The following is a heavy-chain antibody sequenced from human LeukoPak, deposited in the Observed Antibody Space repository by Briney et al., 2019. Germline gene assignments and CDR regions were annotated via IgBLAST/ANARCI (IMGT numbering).Heavy chain of an antibody. J-gene: IGHJ6*02. V-gene: IGHV3-30-3*01. D-gene: IGHD3-10*01. CDR2: ISYDGSNT. Sequence: GGSLRLSCAASGFTFSSYAMHWVRQAPGKGLEWVAVISYDGSNTYYADSVKGRFTISRDNAKNSLYLQMNSLRAEDTALCYCAKDWGMARGPRGYYYYYGMDVWGQGTTVTVSS. CDR3: AKDWGMARGPRGYYYYYGMDV. CDR1: GFTFSSYA.